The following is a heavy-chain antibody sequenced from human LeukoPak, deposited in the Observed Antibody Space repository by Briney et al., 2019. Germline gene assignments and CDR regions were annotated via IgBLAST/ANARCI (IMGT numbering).Heavy chain of an antibody. CDR2: ISGSGGST. Sequence: GGSLRLSCAASGFTFSSYAMGWVRQAPGKGLEWVSAISGSGGSTYYADSVKGRFTISRDNSKNTLYLQMNSLRAEDTAVYYCAKDTLYCSGGSCYSGPNWFDPWGQGTLVTVSS. CDR1: GFTFSSYA. J-gene: IGHJ5*02. CDR3: AKDTLYCSGGSCYSGPNWFDP. D-gene: IGHD2-15*01. V-gene: IGHV3-23*01.